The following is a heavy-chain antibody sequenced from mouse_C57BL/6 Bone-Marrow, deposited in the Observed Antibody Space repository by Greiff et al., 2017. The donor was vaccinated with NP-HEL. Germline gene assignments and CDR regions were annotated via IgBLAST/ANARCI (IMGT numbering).Heavy chain of an antibody. V-gene: IGHV3-6*01. CDR1: GYSITSGYY. CDR3: ARDWDGFDY. D-gene: IGHD4-1*01. Sequence: VQLKESGPGLMKPSQSLSLTCSVTGYSITSGYYWNWIRQFPGNKLEWMGYISYDGSNNYNPSLKNRISITRDTSKNQFFLKLNSVTTEDTATYYCARDWDGFDYWGQGTTLTVSS. J-gene: IGHJ2*01. CDR2: ISYDGSN.